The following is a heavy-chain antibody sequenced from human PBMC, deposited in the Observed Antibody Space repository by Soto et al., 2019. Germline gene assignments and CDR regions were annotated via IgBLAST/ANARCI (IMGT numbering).Heavy chain of an antibody. J-gene: IGHJ4*02. CDR2: TYYRSKYYN. D-gene: IGHD3-22*01. CDR1: GDSVSSNSAT. Sequence: PSQTLSLTCAISGDSVSSNSATWNWIRQSPSRGLEWLGRTYYRSKYYNEYAASVRSRITVNADSSKNQFSLHLNSVSPEDTAVYYCARAINPTSGWYYFDSWGQGYLVPVSP. V-gene: IGHV6-1*01. CDR3: ARAINPTSGWYYFDS.